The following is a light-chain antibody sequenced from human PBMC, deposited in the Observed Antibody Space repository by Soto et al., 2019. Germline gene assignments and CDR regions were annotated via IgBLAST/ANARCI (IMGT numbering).Light chain of an antibody. J-gene: IGLJ2*01. CDR3: QCYDNSFGANVL. CDR2: GKY. Sequence: QSVLTQPPSVSGTPGQRVSISCTGSRSNVGAGYDVHWYFQHPGTAPKLLVNGKYNRPSGVPALYSVSSSGTSASLAITGLHAEDEAVYSCQCYDNSFGANVLFGGGTKLTVL. CDR1: RSNVGAGYD. V-gene: IGLV1-40*01.